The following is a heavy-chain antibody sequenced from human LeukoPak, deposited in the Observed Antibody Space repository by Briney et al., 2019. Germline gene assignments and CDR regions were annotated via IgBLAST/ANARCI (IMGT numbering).Heavy chain of an antibody. D-gene: IGHD5-18*01. CDR1: GFSFDDYA. Sequence: GGSLRLSCAASGFSFDDYAMHWVRQAPGKGLEWVSLISGDGGSTYYADSMKGRFTISRDNSKNSLYLQLNSLRTEDTALYYCAKAGGYNYGHYGMDVWGQGTTVTASS. CDR2: ISGDGGST. V-gene: IGHV3-43*02. CDR3: AKAGGYNYGHYGMDV. J-gene: IGHJ6*02.